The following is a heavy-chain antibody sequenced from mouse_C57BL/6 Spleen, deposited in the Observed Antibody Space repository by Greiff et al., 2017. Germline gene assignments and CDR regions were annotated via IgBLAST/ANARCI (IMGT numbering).Heavy chain of an antibody. D-gene: IGHD1-1*01. CDR2: IWSDGST. CDR1: GFSLTSYG. CDR3: ARHGDYGSSYSAWFAY. J-gene: IGHJ3*01. V-gene: IGHV2-6-1*01. Sequence: VQLQESGPGLVAPSQRLSITCTVSGFSLTSYGVHWVRQPPGKGLEWLVVIWSDGSTTYNSALKSRLSISKDNSKSQVFLKMNSLQTDDTAMYYCARHGDYGSSYSAWFAYWGQGTLVTVSA.